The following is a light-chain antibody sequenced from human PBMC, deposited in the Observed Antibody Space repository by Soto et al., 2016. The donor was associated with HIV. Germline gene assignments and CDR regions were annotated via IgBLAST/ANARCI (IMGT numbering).Light chain of an antibody. J-gene: IGKJ1*01. CDR2: KAS. Sequence: DIQMTQSPSTLSASVGDRVTITCRASQSISSWLAWYRQKPGKAPKLLIYKASSLESGVPSRFSGSGSGTEFTLTIDNLQPADFATYYCQQYDSYSRTFGQGTKV. CDR1: QSISSW. CDR3: QQYDSYSRT. V-gene: IGKV1-5*03.